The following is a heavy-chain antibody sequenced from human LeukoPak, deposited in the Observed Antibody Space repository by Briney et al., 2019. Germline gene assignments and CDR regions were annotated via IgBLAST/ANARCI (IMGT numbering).Heavy chain of an antibody. CDR2: INWNSGSK. Sequence: GGSLTLSCAASGFSFDDHGLSWVRQAPGKGLEWVSGINWNSGSKRYGASVKGRFTISRDNAKNSLYLQMNSLRAEDTAVYYCARTPQGRFLEWFNWFDPWGQGTLATVSS. D-gene: IGHD3-3*01. CDR1: GFSFDDHG. CDR3: ARTPQGRFLEWFNWFDP. J-gene: IGHJ5*02. V-gene: IGHV3-20*04.